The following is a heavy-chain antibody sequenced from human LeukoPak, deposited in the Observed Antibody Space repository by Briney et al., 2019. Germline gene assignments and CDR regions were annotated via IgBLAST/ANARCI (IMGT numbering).Heavy chain of an antibody. J-gene: IGHJ4*02. CDR1: GFTFSDYY. CDR2: ISSSGSTI. D-gene: IGHD3-22*01. V-gene: IGHV3-11*04. Sequence: PGGSLRLSCAASGFTFSDYYMSWIRQAPGQGLEWVSYISSSGSTIYYADSVKGRITISRDNAKNSLYLQMNSLRAEDTAVYYCARYDYDSSVYYSFDYWGQGTLVTVSS. CDR3: ARYDYDSSVYYSFDY.